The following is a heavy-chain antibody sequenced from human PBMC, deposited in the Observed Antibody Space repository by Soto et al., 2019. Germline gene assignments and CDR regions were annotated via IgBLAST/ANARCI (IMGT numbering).Heavy chain of an antibody. CDR3: ARTNGVAVAGTRWFDP. CDR2: INAGNGNT. Sequence: GASVKVSCKASGYTFTSYAMHWVRQAPGQRLEWMGWINAGNGNTKYSQKFQGRVTITRDTSASTAYMELSSLRSEDTAVYYCARTNGVAVAGTRWFDPWGQGTLVTVSS. V-gene: IGHV1-3*01. D-gene: IGHD6-19*01. J-gene: IGHJ5*02. CDR1: GYTFTSYA.